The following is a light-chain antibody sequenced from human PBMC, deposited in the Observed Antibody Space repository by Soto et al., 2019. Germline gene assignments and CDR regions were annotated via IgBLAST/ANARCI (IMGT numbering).Light chain of an antibody. J-gene: IGKJ5*01. CDR3: QQYDSPPFT. CDR1: QSFRSSF. CDR2: GAS. V-gene: IGKV3-20*01. Sequence: EIVLTQSPGTLSLSAGERATLSCRASQSFRSSFLAWYQQKPGQAPRLLIYGASSRAPGIPDRFSGSGSGTDFTLTINRLEPEDFAVHHCQQYDSPPFTFGQGTRLEIK.